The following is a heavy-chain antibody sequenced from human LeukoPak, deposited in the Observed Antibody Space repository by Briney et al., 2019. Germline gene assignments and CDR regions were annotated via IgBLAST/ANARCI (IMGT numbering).Heavy chain of an antibody. Sequence: GESPKISCKGSGYRFTSYWIGWVRQMPGKGLEWMGIIYPGDSDTRYSPSFQGQVTISADTSISTAYLQWSSLKASDTAMYYCAREYSSSWYGYFDLWGRGTLVTVSS. D-gene: IGHD6-13*01. CDR2: IYPGDSDT. V-gene: IGHV5-51*01. CDR3: AREYSSSWYGYFDL. J-gene: IGHJ2*01. CDR1: GYRFTSYW.